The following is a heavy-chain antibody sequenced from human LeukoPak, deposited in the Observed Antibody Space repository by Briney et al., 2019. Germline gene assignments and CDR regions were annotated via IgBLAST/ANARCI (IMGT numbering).Heavy chain of an antibody. D-gene: IGHD6-19*01. Sequence: GGSLRLSCAASGFTFSSYGMHWVRQAPGKGLEWVAVIWYDGSNKYYADSVKGRFTISRDNSKNTLYLQMNSLRAEDTAVYYCARGYSSGWPRPRYYYGMDVWGQGTTVTVSS. CDR3: ARGYSSGWPRPRYYYGMDV. CDR1: GFTFSSYG. CDR2: IWYDGSNK. J-gene: IGHJ6*02. V-gene: IGHV3-33*01.